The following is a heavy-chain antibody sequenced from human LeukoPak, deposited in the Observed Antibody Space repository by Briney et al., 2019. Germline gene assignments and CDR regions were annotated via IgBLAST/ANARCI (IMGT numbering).Heavy chain of an antibody. J-gene: IGHJ4*02. D-gene: IGHD1-26*01. CDR2: IRTSGDT. CDR1: GGSISSYY. V-gene: IGHV4-4*07. Sequence: PSETLSLTCTVSGGSISSYYWNWIRQPAGRGLEWIGRIRTSGDTSYNPSLKSRVTVSVDTSRNQFSLKLSAVTAADTAVFYCARDVMVGAPGADYWGQGTLVTVSS. CDR3: ARDVMVGAPGADY.